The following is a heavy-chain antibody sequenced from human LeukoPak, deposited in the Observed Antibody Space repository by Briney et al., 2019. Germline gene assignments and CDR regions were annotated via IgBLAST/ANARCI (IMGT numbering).Heavy chain of an antibody. CDR1: GFTFGDYA. Sequence: GGSLRLSCTASGFTFGDYAMSWFRQAPGKGLEWVGFIRSKAYGGTTEYAASVKGRFTISRDDSKNTLYLQMNSLKTEDTAVYYCTAPDFLDYWGQGTLVTVSS. CDR3: TAPDFLDY. D-gene: IGHD1-14*01. V-gene: IGHV3-49*03. J-gene: IGHJ4*02. CDR2: IRSKAYGGTT.